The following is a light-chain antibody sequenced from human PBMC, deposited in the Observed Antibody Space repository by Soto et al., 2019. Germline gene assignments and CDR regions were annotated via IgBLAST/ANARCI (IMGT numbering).Light chain of an antibody. J-gene: IGKJ5*01. V-gene: IGKV3D-20*02. CDR3: QQRSSWPIT. CDR1: QSVSSSF. CDR2: DAS. Sequence: EIVLTQSPGTLSVSPGERATLSCRTSQSVSSSFVAWFQQKPGQAPRLLIYDASKRATGIPARFSGSGSGADFTLTISSLEPEDFAVYYCQQRSSWPITFGQGTRLEI.